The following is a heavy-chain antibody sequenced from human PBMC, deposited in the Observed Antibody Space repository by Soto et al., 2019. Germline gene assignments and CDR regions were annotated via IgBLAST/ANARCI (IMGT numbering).Heavy chain of an antibody. CDR1: GGTFSSYA. CDR3: AIDLGMVRGVIPLLGWFDP. CDR2: IIPIFDTA. J-gene: IGHJ5*02. V-gene: IGHV1-69*01. Sequence: QVQLVQSGAEVKRPGSSVKVSCKTSGGTFSSYAISWVRQAPGQGLEWMGGIIPIFDTANYAQKFQGRVTITADESTSTAYMELISLRSEETAVYYCAIDLGMVRGVIPLLGWFDPWGQGTLVTVSS. D-gene: IGHD3-10*01.